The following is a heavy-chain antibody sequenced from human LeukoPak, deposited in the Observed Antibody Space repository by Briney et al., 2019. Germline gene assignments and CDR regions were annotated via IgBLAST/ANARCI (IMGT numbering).Heavy chain of an antibody. J-gene: IGHJ4*02. D-gene: IGHD3-3*01. CDR1: GFTFSSYA. V-gene: IGHV3-23*01. CDR3: AKGGFLEWLLFIFDY. Sequence: GGSLRLSCAASGFTFSSYAMSWVRQAPGKGLEWVSAISGSGGSTYYADSVKGRFTISRDNSKNTLYLQMNSLRAEDTAVYHCAKGGFLEWLLFIFDYWGQGTLVTVSS. CDR2: ISGSGGST.